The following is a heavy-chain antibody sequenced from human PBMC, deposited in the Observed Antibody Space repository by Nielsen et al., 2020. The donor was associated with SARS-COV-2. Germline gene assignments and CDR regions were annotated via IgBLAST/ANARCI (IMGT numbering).Heavy chain of an antibody. J-gene: IGHJ4*02. CDR1: GFTFSSYW. D-gene: IGHD3-3*01. CDR3: ARGRLRFLEWLTHFDY. Sequence: GGSLRLSCAASGFTFSSYWMHWVRQAPGKGLEWVANIKQDGSEKYYVDSVKGRFTISRDNAKNSLYLQMNSLRAEDTAVYYCARGRLRFLEWLTHFDYWGQGTLVTVSS. V-gene: IGHV3-7*03. CDR2: IKQDGSEK.